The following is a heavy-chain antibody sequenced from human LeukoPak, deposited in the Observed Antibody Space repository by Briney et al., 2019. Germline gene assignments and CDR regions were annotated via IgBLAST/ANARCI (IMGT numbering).Heavy chain of an antibody. Sequence: LSLTCTVSGGSISSGGYYWSWIRQHPGKGLEWIGYIYYSGSTYYNPSLKSRVTISVDTSKNQFSLKLSSVTAADTAVYYCARSVLSGYFDYWGQGTLVTVSS. D-gene: IGHD5/OR15-5a*01. J-gene: IGHJ4*02. CDR1: GGSISSGGYY. CDR3: ARSVLSGYFDY. V-gene: IGHV4-31*03. CDR2: IYYSGST.